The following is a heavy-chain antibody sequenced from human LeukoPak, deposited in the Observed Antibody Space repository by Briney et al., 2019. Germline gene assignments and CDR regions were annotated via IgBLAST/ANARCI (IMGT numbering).Heavy chain of an antibody. Sequence: ASVKVSCKASGYTFTSYAMHWVRQAPGQRLEWMGWINAGNGNTKYSQKFQGRVTITRDTSASTAYMELSSLRSEDTAVYYCAREGGIAAAVRGFDYWGQGTLVTVSS. J-gene: IGHJ4*02. D-gene: IGHD6-13*01. CDR3: AREGGIAAAVRGFDY. CDR1: GYTFTSYA. CDR2: INAGNGNT. V-gene: IGHV1-3*01.